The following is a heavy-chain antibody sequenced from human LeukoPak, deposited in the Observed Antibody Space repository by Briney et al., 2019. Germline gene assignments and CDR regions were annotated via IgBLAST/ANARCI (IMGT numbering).Heavy chain of an antibody. CDR1: GVSISSSNW. J-gene: IGHJ6*03. CDR2: IYHSGST. Sequence: KPSETLSLTCAVSGVSISSSNWWSWVRQPPGKGLEWIGEIYHSGSTNYNPSLKSRVTISVDKSKNQFSLKLSTVTAADTAVYYCARVNRSYGGNFAYYYYMDVWGKGTTVTVSS. CDR3: ARVNRSYGGNFAYYYYMDV. D-gene: IGHD4-23*01. V-gene: IGHV4-4*02.